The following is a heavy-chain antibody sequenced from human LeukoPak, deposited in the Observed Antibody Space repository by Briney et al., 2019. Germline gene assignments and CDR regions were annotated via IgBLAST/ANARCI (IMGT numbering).Heavy chain of an antibody. CDR2: ISSSGSTI. D-gene: IGHD3-3*01. Sequence: GGSLRLSCAASGFTFSDYYMSWIRQAPGKGLEWVSYISSSGSTIYYADSVKGRFTISRDNSKNTLYLQMNSLRAEDTAVYYCAKAEDITIFGVAPKDYWGQGTLVTVSS. V-gene: IGHV3-11*01. J-gene: IGHJ4*02. CDR1: GFTFSDYY. CDR3: AKAEDITIFGVAPKDY.